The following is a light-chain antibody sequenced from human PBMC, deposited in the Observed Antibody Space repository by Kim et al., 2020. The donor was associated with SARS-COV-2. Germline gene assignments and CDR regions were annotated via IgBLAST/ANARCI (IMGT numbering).Light chain of an antibody. V-gene: IGLV3-9*01. CDR2: KDT. J-gene: IGLJ3*02. Sequence: VARGQTARITCGANNIESKNVHWYQQKPGQAPVLVIYKDTKRPSGIPERISGSNSGNTATLTISRAQAGDEADYYCQVWDRNTPVVFGGGTQLTVL. CDR1: NIESKN. CDR3: QVWDRNTPVV.